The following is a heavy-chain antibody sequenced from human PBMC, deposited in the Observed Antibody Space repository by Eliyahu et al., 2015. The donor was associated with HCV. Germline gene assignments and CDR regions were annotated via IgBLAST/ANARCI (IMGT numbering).Heavy chain of an antibody. J-gene: IGHJ4*02. Sequence: QVQLQESGPGLVKPSETLSLTCTISGGSINNYFWSWIRQPPGKGLEWIGYIFYSGSTTYKPSLKSRVTISLDTSNNQVSLTLNSVTAADTAVYYCARARTSYSHFDYWGQGILVTVSS. V-gene: IGHV4-59*13. CDR1: GGSINNYF. CDR2: IFYSGST. CDR3: ARARTSYSHFDY. D-gene: IGHD2-21*01.